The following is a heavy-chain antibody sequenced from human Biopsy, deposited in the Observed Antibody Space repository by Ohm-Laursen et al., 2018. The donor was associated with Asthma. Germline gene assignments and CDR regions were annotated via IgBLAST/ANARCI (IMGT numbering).Heavy chain of an antibody. CDR2: VSYDGGVG. CDR3: AKRRGYSDLTDFDH. Sequence: SLRLSCSASGFVFRSHAMHWVRQAPGKGLEWVAVVSYDGGVGHYADSVKGRFTISRDNAKSTLYLQMNRLRTDDTAVYFCAKRRGYSDLTDFDHWGQGTLVTVSS. J-gene: IGHJ4*02. V-gene: IGHV3-30*18. D-gene: IGHD3-3*01. CDR1: GFVFRSHA.